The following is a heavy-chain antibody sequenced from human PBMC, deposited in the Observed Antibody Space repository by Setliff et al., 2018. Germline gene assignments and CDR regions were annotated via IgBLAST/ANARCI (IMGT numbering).Heavy chain of an antibody. D-gene: IGHD6-19*01. CDR3: ARAISGWYSAYYYYMDV. CDR2: IYTSGST. CDR1: GGSLSSGSDY. J-gene: IGHJ6*03. Sequence: SETLSLTCTVSGGSLSSGSDYWTWIRQPAGKGLEYIGHIYTSGSTSYNPSLKSRVTISLDTSKNQFSLNLSSVTATDTAVYYCARAISGWYSAYYYYMDVWGKGTTVTVSS. V-gene: IGHV4-61*09.